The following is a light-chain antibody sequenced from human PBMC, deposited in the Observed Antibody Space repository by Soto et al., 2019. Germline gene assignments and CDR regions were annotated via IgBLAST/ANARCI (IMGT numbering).Light chain of an antibody. CDR2: AAS. V-gene: IGKV1-39*01. CDR1: QSVLHSSNNKNY. CDR3: QQSYSTPRT. Sequence: RTQSPDSLAVSLVESATINCKSSQSVLHSSNNKNYLTWYQQKPGKAPKLLIYAASSLQSGVPSRFSGSGSGTDFTLTISSLQPEDFATYYCQQSYSTPRTFGQGTKVDI. J-gene: IGKJ1*01.